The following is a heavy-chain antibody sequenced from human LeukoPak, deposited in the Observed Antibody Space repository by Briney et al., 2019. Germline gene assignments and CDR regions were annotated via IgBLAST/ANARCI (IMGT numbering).Heavy chain of an antibody. Sequence: SETLSLTCAVYGGSFSGYYWSWIRQPPGKGLEWIGEINHSGSTNYNPSLKRRVTISVDTSKKQFSLKLSSVTAAHTAVYYCAREHGDYSIWFDPWGQGTLVTVSS. V-gene: IGHV4-34*01. D-gene: IGHD4-17*01. CDR2: INHSGST. J-gene: IGHJ5*02. CDR1: GGSFSGYY. CDR3: AREHGDYSIWFDP.